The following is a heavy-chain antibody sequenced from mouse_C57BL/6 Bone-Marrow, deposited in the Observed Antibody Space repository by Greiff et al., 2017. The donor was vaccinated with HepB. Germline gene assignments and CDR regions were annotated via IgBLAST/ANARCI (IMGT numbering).Heavy chain of an antibody. J-gene: IGHJ4*01. CDR2: IYPGDGDT. V-gene: IGHV1-82*01. D-gene: IGHD1-1*01. Sequence: VQLQQSGPELVKPGASVKISCKASGYAFSSSWMNWVKQRPGKGLEWIGRIYPGDGDTNYNGKFKSKATLTVDKSSSTAYMQLSSLTSEDSAVYYCASPYGSSYGYAMDYWGQGTSVTVSS. CDR3: ASPYGSSYGYAMDY. CDR1: GYAFSSSW.